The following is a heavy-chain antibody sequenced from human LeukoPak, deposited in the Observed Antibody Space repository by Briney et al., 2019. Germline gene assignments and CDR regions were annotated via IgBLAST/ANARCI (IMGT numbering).Heavy chain of an antibody. CDR3: ARNVTGGSSGYWRFDY. CDR1: GGSISSSNYY. Sequence: SETLSLTCTVSGGSISSSNYYWGWIRQPPGKGLEWIGSIYYSGSTYYKSSLKSRITISVDTSKNQFSLKLSSVTAADTAVYYCARNVTGGSSGYWRFDYWGQGTLVTISS. D-gene: IGHD3-22*01. V-gene: IGHV4-39*01. CDR2: IYYSGST. J-gene: IGHJ4*02.